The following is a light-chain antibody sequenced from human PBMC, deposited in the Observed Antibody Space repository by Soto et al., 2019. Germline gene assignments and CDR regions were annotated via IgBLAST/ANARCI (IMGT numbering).Light chain of an antibody. CDR3: QQYNNWPFT. CDR1: QSVSSN. Sequence: EIVMTQSPATLSVSPGERATLSCRASQSVSSNLAWYQQKPGQAHRLLIYGAYTRATGIPARFSGSGSGTEFTLTIRSLQSEDFAVYYCQQYNNWPFTFGQGTRLEIK. J-gene: IGKJ5*01. V-gene: IGKV3-15*01. CDR2: GAY.